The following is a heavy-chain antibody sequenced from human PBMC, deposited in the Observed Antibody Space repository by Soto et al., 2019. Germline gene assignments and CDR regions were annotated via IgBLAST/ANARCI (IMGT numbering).Heavy chain of an antibody. CDR2: IVPLSGPP. Sequence: QVRLVQSGAEVKKPGSSVKLSCKVSGGNSNSYSIAWVRQAPGQGLQWLGTIVPLSGPPNHAHKFQGRFTITADTSTNTAYLELSSLRYEDTAIYYCARDWRQMSRGGFFDYWGQGSLVTISS. J-gene: IGHJ4*02. CDR3: ARDWRQMSRGGFFDY. CDR1: GGNSNSYS. V-gene: IGHV1-69*06. D-gene: IGHD3-3*01.